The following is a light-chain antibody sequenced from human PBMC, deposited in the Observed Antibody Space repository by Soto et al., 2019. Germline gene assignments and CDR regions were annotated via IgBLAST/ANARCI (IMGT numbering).Light chain of an antibody. V-gene: IGKV3-20*01. CDR1: ESVSSIY. CDR2: GAS. Sequence: IVLTQSPGTLSLSPGERSTLSCRSSESVSSIYLARYQQKAGQAPRRLIYGASSRATGIPDRVSGSGSGTDFTHSISRLEPEVLAVNYCQQYGSSPKPFGQGTRV. CDR3: QQYGSSPKP. J-gene: IGKJ1*01.